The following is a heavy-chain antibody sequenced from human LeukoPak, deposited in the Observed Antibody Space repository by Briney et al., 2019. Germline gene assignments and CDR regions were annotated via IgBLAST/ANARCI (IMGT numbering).Heavy chain of an antibody. J-gene: IGHJ4*02. Sequence: GGSLRLSCAAPGFTFSSYAMSWVRQAPGKGLEWVSAISGSGGSTYYADSVKGRFTISRDNSKNTLYLQMNSLRAEDTAVYYCARDDYGYPNHDYWGQGTLVTVSS. CDR1: GFTFSSYA. CDR3: ARDDYGYPNHDY. D-gene: IGHD4-17*01. CDR2: ISGSGGST. V-gene: IGHV3-23*01.